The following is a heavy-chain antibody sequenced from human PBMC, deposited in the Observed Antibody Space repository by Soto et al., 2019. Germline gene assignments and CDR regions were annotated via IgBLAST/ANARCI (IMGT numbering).Heavy chain of an antibody. D-gene: IGHD1-26*01. CDR1: GFKYTDFA. CDR3: ARNAWESYYAIDV. Sequence: VQLVESGGGEVQPGRSLRLSCAASGFKYTDFALHWVRQAPGKGLEWVAIMSDDGSDKYYADSVKGRFVISRDNPKNTLYLEMNRLRPDVTAVYLSARNAWESYYAIDVWGQGTLVTVFS. CDR2: MSDDGSDK. J-gene: IGHJ6*02. V-gene: IGHV3-30*09.